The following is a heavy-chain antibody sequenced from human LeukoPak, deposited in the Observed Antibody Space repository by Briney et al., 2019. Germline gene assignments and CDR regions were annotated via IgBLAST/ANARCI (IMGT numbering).Heavy chain of an antibody. CDR3: ARGPSGGSRNWFDP. J-gene: IGHJ5*02. CDR1: GGSVSSGSYY. D-gene: IGHD2-15*01. CDR2: IYYSGST. V-gene: IGHV4-61*01. Sequence: SETLSLTCTVSGGSVSSGSYYWSWIRQPPGKGLEWIGYIYYSGSTNYNPSLKSRVTISVDTSKNQFSLKLSSVTAADTAVYYCARGPSGGSRNWFDPWGQGTLVTVSS.